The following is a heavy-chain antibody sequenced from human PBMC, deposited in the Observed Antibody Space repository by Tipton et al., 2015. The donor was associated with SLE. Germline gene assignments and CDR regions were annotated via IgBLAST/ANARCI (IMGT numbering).Heavy chain of an antibody. D-gene: IGHD1-26*01. Sequence: TLSLTCTVSGGSISSGGYYWSWIRQHPGKGLEWIGYIHYRGTTYYNPSLKSRVTTSVDTSKNQFSLKLSSVTAADTAVYYCAGWELRSYYYYYMDVWGKGTTVTVSS. CDR1: GGSISSGGYY. V-gene: IGHV4-31*03. CDR2: IHYRGTT. CDR3: AGWELRSYYYYYMDV. J-gene: IGHJ6*03.